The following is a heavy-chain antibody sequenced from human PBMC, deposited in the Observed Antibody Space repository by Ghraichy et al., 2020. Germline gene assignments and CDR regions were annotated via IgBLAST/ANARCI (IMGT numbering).Heavy chain of an antibody. CDR2: INHSGST. D-gene: IGHD6-6*01. CDR1: GGSFSGYY. Sequence: SETLSLTCAIYGGSFSGYYWSWSRHPPGKGLEWIGEINHSGSTNYHPSLKSRVTISVDTSKNQFSLKLSSVTAADTAVYYCAREGQLVRLHYFDYWGQGTLVTVSS. CDR3: AREGQLVRLHYFDY. J-gene: IGHJ4*02. V-gene: IGHV4-34*01.